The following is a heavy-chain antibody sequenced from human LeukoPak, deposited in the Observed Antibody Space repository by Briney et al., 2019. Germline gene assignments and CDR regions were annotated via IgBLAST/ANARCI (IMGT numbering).Heavy chain of an antibody. J-gene: IGHJ4*02. CDR1: GFTFSSYA. V-gene: IGHV3-21*01. Sequence: GGSLRLSCAASGFTFSSYAMNWVRQAPGKGLEWVSGISGSGTSTYYADSVKGRFTISRDNAKNSLYLQMNSLRAEDTAVYYCARDDPNYDILTGYDYWGQGTLVTVSS. CDR3: ARDDPNYDILTGYDY. D-gene: IGHD3-9*01. CDR2: ISGSGTST.